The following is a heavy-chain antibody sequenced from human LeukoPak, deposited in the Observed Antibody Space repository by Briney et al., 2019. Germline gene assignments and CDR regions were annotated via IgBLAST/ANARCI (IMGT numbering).Heavy chain of an antibody. D-gene: IGHD2-21*02. V-gene: IGHV3-30*04. CDR1: GFTFSSYA. J-gene: IGHJ4*02. Sequence: GGSLRLSCAASGFTFSSYAMHWVRQAPGKGLEGVAVISYDGSNKYYADSVKGRFTISRDNSKNTLYLQMNSLRAEDTAVYYCVRDCGGDCYIFDYWGQGTLVTVSS. CDR3: VRDCGGDCYIFDY. CDR2: ISYDGSNK.